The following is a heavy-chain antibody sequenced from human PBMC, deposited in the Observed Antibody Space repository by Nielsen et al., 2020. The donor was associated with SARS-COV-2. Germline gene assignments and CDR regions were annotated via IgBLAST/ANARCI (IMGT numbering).Heavy chain of an antibody. CDR2: INPNSGGT. V-gene: IGHV1-2*06. CDR1: GYTFTGYY. J-gene: IGHJ4*02. D-gene: IGHD6-13*01. Sequence: ASVKVSCKASGYTFTGYYMHWVRQAPGQGLEWMGRINPNSGGTNYAQKFQGRVTMTRDTSISTAYMELSRLRSDDTAVYYCARDRGRSSSWYYFDYWGQGTLVTVSS. CDR3: ARDRGRSSSWYYFDY.